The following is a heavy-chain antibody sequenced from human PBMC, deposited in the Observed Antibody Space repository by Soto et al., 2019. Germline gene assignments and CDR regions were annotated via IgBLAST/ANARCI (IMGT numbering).Heavy chain of an antibody. D-gene: IGHD4-17*01. CDR2: INAGNGNT. V-gene: IGHV1-3*01. CDR1: GYTFTSYA. CDR3: ARRTGDYGGNSGFDP. Sequence: ASVKVSCKASGYTFTSYAMHWVRQAPGQRLEWMGWINAGNGNTKYSQKFQGRVTITRDTSASTAYMELSSLRSEDTAVYYCARRTGDYGGNSGFDPWGQGTLVTVSS. J-gene: IGHJ5*02.